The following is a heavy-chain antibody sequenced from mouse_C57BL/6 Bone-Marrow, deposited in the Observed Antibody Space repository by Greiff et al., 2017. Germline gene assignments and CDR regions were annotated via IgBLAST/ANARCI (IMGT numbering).Heavy chain of an antibody. V-gene: IGHV1-15*01. Sequence: QVQLQQSGAELVRPGASVTLSCKASGYTFTDYEMHWVKQTPVHGLEWIGAIDPETGGTAYNQKFKGKAILTADKSSSTAYMELRSLTSEDSAVYYCTRPLYYDYLYAMDYWGQGTSVTVSS. CDR3: TRPLYYDYLYAMDY. CDR1: GYTFTDYE. CDR2: IDPETGGT. J-gene: IGHJ4*01. D-gene: IGHD2-4*01.